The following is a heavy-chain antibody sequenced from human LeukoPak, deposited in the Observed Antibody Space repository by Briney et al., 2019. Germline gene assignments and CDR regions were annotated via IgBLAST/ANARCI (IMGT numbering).Heavy chain of an antibody. J-gene: IGHJ3*02. D-gene: IGHD6-19*01. Sequence: SETLSLTCTVSGGSISSSSYYWGWIRQPPGKGLEWIGSISYSGSTYYNPSLKSRVTISVDTSKNQFSLRLSSVTAADTAVYYCARTSPKAVDDAFDIWGQGTMVTVSS. V-gene: IGHV4-39*01. CDR1: GGSISSSSYY. CDR2: ISYSGST. CDR3: ARTSPKAVDDAFDI.